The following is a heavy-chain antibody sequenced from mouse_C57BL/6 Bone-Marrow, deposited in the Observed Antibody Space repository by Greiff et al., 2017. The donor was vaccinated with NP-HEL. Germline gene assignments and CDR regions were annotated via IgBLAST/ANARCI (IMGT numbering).Heavy chain of an antibody. Sequence: VQLQQSGAELVKPGASVKLSCKASGYTFTTYWMPWVPQRPGQGLEWLGEIDPSVYYITYTHKFTGKSTLSVETSSSTAYMQLSSLTSEDSAVYYCARKAYYGRSYEFAYWGQGTLVTVSA. CDR2: IDPSVYYI. CDR3: ARKAYYGRSYEFAY. D-gene: IGHD1-1*01. J-gene: IGHJ3*01. CDR1: GYTFTTYW. V-gene: IGHV1-50*01.